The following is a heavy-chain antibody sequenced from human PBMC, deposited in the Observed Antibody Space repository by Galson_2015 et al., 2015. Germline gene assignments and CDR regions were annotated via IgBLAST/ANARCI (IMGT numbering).Heavy chain of an antibody. Sequence: SLRLSCAASGFTFSSYGMHWVRQAPGKGLEWVAVIWYDGSNKYYADSVKGRFTISRDNSKNTLYLQMNSLRAEDTAVYYCARDSSSITGTTLYNWFDPWGQGTLVTVSS. CDR2: IWYDGSNK. V-gene: IGHV3-33*01. J-gene: IGHJ5*02. D-gene: IGHD1-7*01. CDR3: ARDSSSITGTTLYNWFDP. CDR1: GFTFSSYG.